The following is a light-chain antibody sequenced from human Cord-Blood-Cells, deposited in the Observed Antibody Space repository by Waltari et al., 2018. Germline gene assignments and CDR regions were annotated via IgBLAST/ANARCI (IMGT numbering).Light chain of an antibody. CDR3: QQRSNWLT. CDR1: QSVSSY. V-gene: IGKV3-11*01. CDR2: DAS. Sequence: ALTHTPATLSLSLGDRATLSCRASQSVSSYLAWYQQKPGQAPRLLIYDASNRATGIPARFSGSGSGTDFTLTISSLEPEDFAVYYCQQRSNWLTFGGGTKVEIK. J-gene: IGKJ4*01.